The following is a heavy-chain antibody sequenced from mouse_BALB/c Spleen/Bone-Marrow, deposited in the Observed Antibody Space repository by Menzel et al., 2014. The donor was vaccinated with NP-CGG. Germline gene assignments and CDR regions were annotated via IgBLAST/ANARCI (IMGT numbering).Heavy chain of an antibody. Sequence: EVKVVESGGGLVKPGGSLKLSCAASGFAFSSYDMSWVRQTPEKRLEWVAYISSGGGSTYYPDTVKGRFTISRDNAKNTLYLQMSSLKSEDTAMYYCARPLYYYGSSPFYAMDYWDQGTSVTVSS. CDR2: ISSGGGST. J-gene: IGHJ4*01. CDR3: ARPLYYYGSSPFYAMDY. D-gene: IGHD1-1*01. V-gene: IGHV5-12-1*01. CDR1: GFAFSSYD.